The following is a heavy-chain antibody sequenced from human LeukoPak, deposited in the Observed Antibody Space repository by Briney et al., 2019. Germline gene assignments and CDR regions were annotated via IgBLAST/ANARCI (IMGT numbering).Heavy chain of an antibody. V-gene: IGHV4-4*07. J-gene: IGHJ3*02. D-gene: IGHD3-22*01. CDR2: IYTSGST. CDR3: AREPITMIVVVTPGAFDI. CDR1: GGPISSYY. Sequence: SETLSLTCTVSGGPISSYYWSWIRQPAGKGLEWIGRIYTSGSTNYNPSLKSRVTMSVDTSKNQFSLKLSSVTAADTAVYYCAREPITMIVVVTPGAFDIWGQGTMVTVSS.